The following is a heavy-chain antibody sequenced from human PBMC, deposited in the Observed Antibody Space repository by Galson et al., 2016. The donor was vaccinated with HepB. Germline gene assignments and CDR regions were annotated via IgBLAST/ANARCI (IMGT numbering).Heavy chain of an antibody. J-gene: IGHJ4*02. Sequence: SLRLSCAASGFTFNIYSLHWVRQAPGKGLEWVAVILYDGSNMYYADSVKGRFTISRDNSKNTLYLEMNSLRAEDTAVYYCARDFGSMVRGLDYWGQGTLVTVSS. D-gene: IGHD3-10*01. CDR1: GFTFNIYS. CDR3: ARDFGSMVRGLDY. CDR2: ILYDGSNM. V-gene: IGHV3-30*04.